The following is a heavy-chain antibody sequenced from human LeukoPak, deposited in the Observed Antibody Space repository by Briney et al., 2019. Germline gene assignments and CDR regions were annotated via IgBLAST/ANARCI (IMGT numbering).Heavy chain of an antibody. V-gene: IGHV5-51*01. CDR1: GYSFSNYW. J-gene: IGHJ4*02. Sequence: GESLKISCKGSGYSFSNYWIGWVRQMPGKGLEWMGIIYPGDSDTRYSPSFQGQVTISVDESINTAYLQWSSLEASDTAMYYCAREYGRPFDYWGQGTLVTVSS. CDR3: AREYGRPFDY. CDR2: IYPGDSDT. D-gene: IGHD2/OR15-2a*01.